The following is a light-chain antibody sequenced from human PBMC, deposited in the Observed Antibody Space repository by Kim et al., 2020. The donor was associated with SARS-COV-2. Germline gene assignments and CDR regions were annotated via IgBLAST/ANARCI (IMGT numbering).Light chain of an antibody. J-gene: IGKJ4*01. V-gene: IGKV1-9*01. Sequence: PSVGGRVTLTGRASQGISSYLAWYQQKPGNAPKLLIYAASTLQGGVPSRFSGSGSGTDFTLTISSLQPEDFATYCCLQLHSYPLTFGGGTKVEIK. CDR1: QGISSY. CDR3: LQLHSYPLT. CDR2: AAS.